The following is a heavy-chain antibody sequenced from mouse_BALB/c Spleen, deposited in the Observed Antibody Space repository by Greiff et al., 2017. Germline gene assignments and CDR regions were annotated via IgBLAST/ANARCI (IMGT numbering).Heavy chain of an antibody. V-gene: IGHV14-1*02. Sequence: VQLKQSGAELVRPGALVKLSCKASGFNIKDYYMHWVKQRPEQGLEWIGWIDPENGNTIYDPKFQGKASITADTSSNTAYLQLSSLTSEDTAVYYCAREDAMDYWGQGTSVTVSS. CDR3: AREDAMDY. CDR2: IDPENGNT. J-gene: IGHJ4*01. CDR1: GFNIKDYY.